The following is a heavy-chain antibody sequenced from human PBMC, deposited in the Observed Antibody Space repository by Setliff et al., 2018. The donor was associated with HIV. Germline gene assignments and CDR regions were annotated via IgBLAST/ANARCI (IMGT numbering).Heavy chain of an antibody. V-gene: IGHV1-18*01. D-gene: IGHD4-4*01. J-gene: IGHJ6*02. CDR1: GYTFINYG. CDR3: ARAGLTTVTNSDGMDV. Sequence: ASVKVSCKASGYTFINYGITWVRQAPGQGLEWVAWMSVYNGNTKTAEKFQGRVTITADESTSTADMELGSLRSADTAVYYCARAGLTTVTNSDGMDVLGQGTTVTVSS. CDR2: MSVYNGNT.